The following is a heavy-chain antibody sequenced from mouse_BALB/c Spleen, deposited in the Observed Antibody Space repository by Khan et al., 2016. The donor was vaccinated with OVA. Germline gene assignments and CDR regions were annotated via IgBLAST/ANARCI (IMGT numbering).Heavy chain of an antibody. CDR2: ISSGGDYT. D-gene: IGHD4-1*01. CDR1: GFTFSSYS. Sequence: EVELVESGGDLVKPGGSLKLSCAASGFTFSSYSMSWVRQTPDKRLEWVASISSGGDYTYYPDIVKGRFTISRDNAKNTLYLQMSSLKSEDTAMYYCASHLTGSFADWGQGTLVTGSA. V-gene: IGHV5-6*01. CDR3: ASHLTGSFAD. J-gene: IGHJ3*01.